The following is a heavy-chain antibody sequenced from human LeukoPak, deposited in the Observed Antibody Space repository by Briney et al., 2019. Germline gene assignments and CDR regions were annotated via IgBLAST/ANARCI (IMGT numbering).Heavy chain of an antibody. CDR2: INAGHGNT. CDR3: ARGAGFAEPLPEY. D-gene: IGHD1-14*01. V-gene: IGHV1-3*01. Sequence: ASVKVSCKASGYTFTNYSIQWVRQAPGQSLEWMGWINAGHGNTKYSQKFQGRVTITRDTSASTAYMELSSLRSEDTAVYYCARGAGFAEPLPEYWGQGTLLTVSS. CDR1: GYTFTNYS. J-gene: IGHJ4*02.